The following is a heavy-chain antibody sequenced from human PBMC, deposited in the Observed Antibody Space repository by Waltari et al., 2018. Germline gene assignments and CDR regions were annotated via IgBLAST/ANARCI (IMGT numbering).Heavy chain of an antibody. V-gene: IGHV1-69*05. J-gene: IGHJ5*02. CDR2: IIPIFGTA. CDR1: GGTFSSYA. CDR3: AREVAGMGTYNWFDP. Sequence: QVQLVQSGAEVKKPGSSVKVSCKASGGTFSSYAISWVRQAPGQGLEWMGVIIPIFGTANYAQKFQGRVTITTDESTSTAYMELSSLRSEDTAVYYCAREVAGMGTYNWFDPWGQGTLVTVSS. D-gene: IGHD6-19*01.